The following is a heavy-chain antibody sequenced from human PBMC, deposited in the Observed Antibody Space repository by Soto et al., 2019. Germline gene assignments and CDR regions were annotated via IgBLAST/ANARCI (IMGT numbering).Heavy chain of an antibody. CDR1: GFTFSSYG. V-gene: IGHV3-30*18. CDR2: ISYDGSNK. CDR3: AKDLHNWNYGYYFDY. J-gene: IGHJ4*02. Sequence: GGSLRLSCAASGFTFSSYGMHWVRQAPGKGLEWVAVISYDGSNKYYADSVKGRFTISRDNSKNTLYLQMNSLRAEDTAVYYCAKDLHNWNYGYYFDYWGQGTLVTVSS. D-gene: IGHD1-7*01.